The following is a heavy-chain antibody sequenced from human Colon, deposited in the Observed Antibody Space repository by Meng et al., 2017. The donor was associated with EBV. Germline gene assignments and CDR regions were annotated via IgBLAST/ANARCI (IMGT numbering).Heavy chain of an antibody. Sequence: HVRVNVSGPGLLKPSQTLSLTCTVSGGSINSGDYYWSWIRQHPGKGLEWIGYIYYTGSTYYNPSLKSRVTISMDTSKNQFSLRLSSVTAADTAVYYCARNYYFDYWGQGTLVTVSS. V-gene: IGHV4-30-4*01. CDR2: IYYTGST. CDR3: ARNYYFDY. CDR1: GGSINSGDYY. J-gene: IGHJ4*02.